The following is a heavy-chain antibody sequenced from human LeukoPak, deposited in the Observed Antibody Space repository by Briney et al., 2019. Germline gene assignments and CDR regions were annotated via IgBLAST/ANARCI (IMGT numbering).Heavy chain of an antibody. CDR3: AREVRYPDAFDI. CDR1: GGTFSSYA. Sequence: SVKVSCTASGGTFSSYAISWVRQAPGQGLEWMGGIIPIFGTANYAQKFQGRVTITADESTSTAYMELSSLRSEDTAVYYCAREVRYPDAFDIWGQGTMVTVSS. D-gene: IGHD3-9*01. CDR2: IIPIFGTA. V-gene: IGHV1-69*01. J-gene: IGHJ3*02.